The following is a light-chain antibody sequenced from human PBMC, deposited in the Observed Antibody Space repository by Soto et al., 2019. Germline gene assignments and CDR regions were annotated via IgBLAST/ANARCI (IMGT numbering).Light chain of an antibody. CDR2: GAS. J-gene: IGKJ1*01. Sequence: EIVLTQSPVTLSLSPGERATLSCRASHGVSSSFLAWYQQKPGQAPRLLIYGASSRATGIPDRFSGSGSGTDFTLTISSLQSEDFAVYYCQQDNDWPQTFGQGTKVDIK. CDR3: QQDNDWPQT. CDR1: HGVSSSF. V-gene: IGKV3D-7*01.